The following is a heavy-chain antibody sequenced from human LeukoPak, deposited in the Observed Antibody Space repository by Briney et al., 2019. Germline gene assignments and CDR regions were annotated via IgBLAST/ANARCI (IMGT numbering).Heavy chain of an antibody. CDR3: ARDAGSGWYYFDS. CDR1: GGSISLSF. J-gene: IGHJ4*02. V-gene: IGHV4-4*07. CDR2: LYPSGRT. Sequence: SETLSLTCTVSGGSISLSFWSWLRQPAGKGLEWVGRLYPSGRTENNPSLKSRVSISLDAPKSQFSLRLTSVTAADTAVYFCARDAGSGWYYFDSWGQGTRATVSS. D-gene: IGHD6-19*01.